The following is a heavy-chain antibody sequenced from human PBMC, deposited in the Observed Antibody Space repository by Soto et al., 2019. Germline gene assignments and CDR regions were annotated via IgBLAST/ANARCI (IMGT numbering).Heavy chain of an antibody. CDR3: ARVRYSDNWHGLIDF. D-gene: IGHD4-4*01. CDR2: IYHSGST. J-gene: IGHJ4*02. Sequence: SETLSLTCTVSGGSISSGAFSWSWIRQPPGRGLEWIGYIYHSGSTYYIPSLRSRVAISMYRAKNQFSLHLSSVPAEDTAVYFCARVRYSDNWHGLIDFWGLGTLVT. CDR1: GGSISSGAFS. V-gene: IGHV4-30-2*01.